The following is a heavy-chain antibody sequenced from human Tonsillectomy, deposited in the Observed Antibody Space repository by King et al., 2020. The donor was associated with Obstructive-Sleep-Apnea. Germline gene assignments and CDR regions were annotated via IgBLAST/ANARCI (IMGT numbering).Heavy chain of an antibody. J-gene: IGHJ4*02. V-gene: IGHV7-4-1*02. CDR3: ARGGFSTVLGDF. CDR2: INTNTGEA. D-gene: IGHD2-8*01. Sequence: VQLVESGSELKKPGASVQVSCTASGYTFNKYALNWVRQAPGQGLEWMGWINTNTGEATYAQGFTGRFVFALDTSVNTAYLQINSLKADDTAVYYCARGGFSTVLGDFWGQGTLVTVNS. CDR1: GYTFNKYA.